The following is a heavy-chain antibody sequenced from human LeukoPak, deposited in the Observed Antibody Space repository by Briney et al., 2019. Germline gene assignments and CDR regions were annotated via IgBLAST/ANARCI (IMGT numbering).Heavy chain of an antibody. Sequence: SETLSLTCTVSGGSISSYYWSWIRQPPGKGLEWIGYIYYSGSTNYNPSLKSRVTISVDTSKNQFSLKLSSVTAADTAVYYCARSIVGATYGAFDIWAKGQWSPSLQ. CDR3: ARSIVGATYGAFDI. CDR1: GGSISSYY. CDR2: IYYSGST. J-gene: IGHJ3*02. D-gene: IGHD1-26*01. V-gene: IGHV4-59*01.